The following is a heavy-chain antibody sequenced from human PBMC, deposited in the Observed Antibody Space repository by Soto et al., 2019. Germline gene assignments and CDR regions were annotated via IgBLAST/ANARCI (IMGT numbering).Heavy chain of an antibody. Sequence: GGSLRLSGEASGFTFTNAWMSWVRQAPGKGLEWVGRIKSKTDGGTTDYAAPVKGRFTISRDDSKNTLYLQMNSLKTEDTAVYYCTTARGTYGAEYFQHWGQGTLVTVSS. CDR2: IKSKTDGGTT. V-gene: IGHV3-15*01. J-gene: IGHJ1*01. CDR3: TTARGTYGAEYFQH. D-gene: IGHD4-17*01. CDR1: GFTFTNAW.